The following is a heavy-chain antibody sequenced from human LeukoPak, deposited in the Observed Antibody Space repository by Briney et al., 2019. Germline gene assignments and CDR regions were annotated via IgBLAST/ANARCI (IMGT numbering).Heavy chain of an antibody. Sequence: ASVKVSCKASGYTFTGYYMHWVRQAPGQGLEWMGWINPNSGGTNYAQKFQGRVTMTRDTSTSTAYMELRSLRSDDTAVYYCARDRDPYYYDSSGYYPERWGQGTLVTVSS. J-gene: IGHJ4*02. V-gene: IGHV1-2*02. D-gene: IGHD3-22*01. CDR2: INPNSGGT. CDR3: ARDRDPYYYDSSGYYPER. CDR1: GYTFTGYY.